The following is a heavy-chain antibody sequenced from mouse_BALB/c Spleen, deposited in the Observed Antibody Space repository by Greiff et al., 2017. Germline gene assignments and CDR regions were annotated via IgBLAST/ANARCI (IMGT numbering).Heavy chain of an antibody. CDR1: GFSLTSYG. Sequence: VKLMESGPGLVQPSQSLSITCTVSGFSLTSYGVHWVRQSPGKGLEWLGVIWSGGSTDYNAAFISRLSISKDNSKSQVFFKMNSLQANDTAIYYCAQGGLLLFAYWGQGTLVTVSA. J-gene: IGHJ3*01. D-gene: IGHD2-3*01. V-gene: IGHV2-2*02. CDR3: AQGGLLLFAY. CDR2: IWSGGST.